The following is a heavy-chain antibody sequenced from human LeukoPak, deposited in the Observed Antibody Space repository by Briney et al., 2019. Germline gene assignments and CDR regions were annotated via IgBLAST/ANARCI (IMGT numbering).Heavy chain of an antibody. D-gene: IGHD6-19*01. V-gene: IGHV4-59*01. CDR1: GGSISGYY. J-gene: IGHJ5*02. CDR3: AREGQWLPDWFDP. CDR2: IHYSGST. Sequence: SETLSLTCTVSGGSISGYYWSWVRQPPGQGLEWIGYIHYSGSTDYNPSLKGRVTISLDMSMNQFSLKLNSMTAADTAVYYCAREGQWLPDWFDPWGQGTLVTVSS.